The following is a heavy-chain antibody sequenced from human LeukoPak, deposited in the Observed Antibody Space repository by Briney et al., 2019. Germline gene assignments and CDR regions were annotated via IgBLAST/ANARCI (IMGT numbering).Heavy chain of an antibody. CDR2: ISSSSSYI. CDR3: ARGRSSGYVD. V-gene: IGHV3-21*01. CDR1: GFTFSHYA. D-gene: IGHD3-22*01. Sequence: AGRSLRLSCAASGFTFSHYAFHWVRQAPGKGLEWVSSISSSSSYIYYADSVKGRFTISRDNAKNSLYLQMNSLRAEDTAVYYCARGRSSGYVDWGQGTLVTVSS. J-gene: IGHJ4*02.